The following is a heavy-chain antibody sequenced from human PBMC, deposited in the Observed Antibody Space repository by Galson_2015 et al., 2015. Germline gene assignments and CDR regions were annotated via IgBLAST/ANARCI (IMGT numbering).Heavy chain of an antibody. CDR1: GFTFSSYW. CDR3: ARSSGGSSWYYFDY. V-gene: IGHV3-74*01. D-gene: IGHD3-16*01. CDR2: INSDGSST. J-gene: IGHJ4*02. Sequence: SLRLSCAASGFTFSSYWMHWVRQAPGKGLVWVSRINSDGSSTSYADSVKGRFTISRDNAKNTLYLQMNSLRAEDTAVYYCARSSGGSSWYYFDYWGQGTLVTVSS.